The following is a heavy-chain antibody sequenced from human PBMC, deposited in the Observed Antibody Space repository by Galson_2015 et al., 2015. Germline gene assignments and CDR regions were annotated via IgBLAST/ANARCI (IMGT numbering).Heavy chain of an antibody. CDR1: GGTFSIFA. CDR3: ATSNADVYCSGGSCYLDS. J-gene: IGHJ4*02. D-gene: IGHD2-15*01. V-gene: IGHV1-69*13. CDR2: LLPIYGTP. Sequence: SVKVSCKASGGTFSIFAISWVRQAPGQRLEWMGGLLPIYGTPNYAQKFQGRVTITADESTSTAYMKLSSLTSEDTAVFYCATSNADVYCSGGSCYLDSWGQGTLVTVSS.